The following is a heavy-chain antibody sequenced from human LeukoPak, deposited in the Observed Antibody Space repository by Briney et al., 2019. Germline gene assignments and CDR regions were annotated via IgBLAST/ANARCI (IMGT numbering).Heavy chain of an antibody. D-gene: IGHD3-22*01. J-gene: IGHJ4*02. CDR1: GFTFSSYA. V-gene: IGHV3-21*01. Sequence: GGSLRLSCAASGFTFSSYAMNWVRQAPGKGLEWASSITSSSSYIFYADSLKGRFTISRDNAKNSLFLQMNSLRAEDSAVYYCARVGDYYDSPGYYYFDYWGQGTLVSVSS. CDR2: ITSSSSYI. CDR3: ARVGDYYDSPGYYYFDY.